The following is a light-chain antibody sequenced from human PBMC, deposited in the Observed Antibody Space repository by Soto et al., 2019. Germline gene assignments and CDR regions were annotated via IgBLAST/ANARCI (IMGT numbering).Light chain of an antibody. V-gene: IGLV2-14*01. J-gene: IGLJ1*01. CDR1: SSDIGAYNY. Sequence: QSALTQPASVSGSPGQSITISCTGTSSDIGAYNYVSWYQQYPGKAPKLMIYGATNRPSGVSNRFSGSKTGNTASLTISGLQAEDEADYYCFSHRSGDSHVFGTGTQLTVL. CDR2: GAT. CDR3: FSHRSGDSHV.